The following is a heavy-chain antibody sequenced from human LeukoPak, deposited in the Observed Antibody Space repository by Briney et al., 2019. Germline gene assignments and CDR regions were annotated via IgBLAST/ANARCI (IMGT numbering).Heavy chain of an antibody. D-gene: IGHD3-9*01. CDR1: GFTFSSYA. J-gene: IGHJ6*02. CDR2: ISGRGDST. Sequence: GGSLRLSCAASGFTFSSYAMSWVRQAPGKGLQWVSGISGRGDSTYCADSVKGRFTISRDNSKNTLYLQMNSLRAEDTAVYYCAKDYYDILTGYSAYYNYSMDVWGQGTTVTVSS. CDR3: AKDYYDILTGYSAYYNYSMDV. V-gene: IGHV3-23*01.